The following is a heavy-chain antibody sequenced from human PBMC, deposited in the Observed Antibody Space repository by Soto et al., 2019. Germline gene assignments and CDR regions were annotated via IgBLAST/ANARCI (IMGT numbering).Heavy chain of an antibody. CDR3: ARGSGQYYYDSSGIWLDY. CDR2: INHSGST. J-gene: IGHJ4*02. V-gene: IGHV4-34*01. CDR1: GGSFSGYY. D-gene: IGHD3-22*01. Sequence: PSETLSLTCAVYGGSFSGYYWSWIRQPPGKGLEWIGEINHSGSTNYNPSLKSRVTISVDTSKNQFSLKLSSVTAADTAVYYLARGSGQYYYDSSGIWLDYWGQGTLVTVSS.